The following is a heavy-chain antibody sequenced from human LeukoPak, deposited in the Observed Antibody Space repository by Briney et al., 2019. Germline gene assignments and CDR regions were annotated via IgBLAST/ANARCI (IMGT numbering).Heavy chain of an antibody. CDR3: ARGDIVVVPAAISGWFDP. Sequence: SVKVSCKASGGTFSSYAISWVRQAPGQGLEWMGGIIPIFGTANYAQKSQGRVTITADESTSTAYMELSSLRSEDTAVYYCARGDIVVVPAAISGWFDPWGQGTLVTVSS. CDR1: GGTFSSYA. V-gene: IGHV1-69*13. D-gene: IGHD2-2*01. CDR2: IIPIFGTA. J-gene: IGHJ5*02.